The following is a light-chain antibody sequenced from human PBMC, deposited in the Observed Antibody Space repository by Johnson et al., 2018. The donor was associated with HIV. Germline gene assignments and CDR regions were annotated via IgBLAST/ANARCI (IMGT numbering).Light chain of an antibody. J-gene: IGLJ1*01. CDR3: GTWDSSLSAGV. V-gene: IGLV1-51*01. Sequence: QSMLTQPPSVSAAPGQKVTISCSGSSSNIGNNYVSWYQQLPGTAPKLLIYDNNKRPSGIPDRFSGSTSGTSATLGITGLQTGDEADYYCGTWDSSLSAGVFGTGTKVTVL. CDR1: SSNIGNNY. CDR2: DNN.